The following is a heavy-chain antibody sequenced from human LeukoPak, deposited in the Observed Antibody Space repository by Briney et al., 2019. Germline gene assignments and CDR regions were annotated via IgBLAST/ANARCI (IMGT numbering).Heavy chain of an antibody. J-gene: IGHJ4*02. D-gene: IGHD3-9*01. CDR3: ARVKGNTYYDILTGYHDY. V-gene: IGHV3-30-3*01. CDR2: ISYDGSNK. CDR1: GFTFSSYA. Sequence: GGSLRLSCAASGFTFSSYAMHWVRQAPGKGLEWVAVISYDGSNKYYADSVKGRFTISRDNSKNTLYLQMNSLRAEDTAVYYCARVKGNTYYDILTGYHDYWGQGTLVTVSS.